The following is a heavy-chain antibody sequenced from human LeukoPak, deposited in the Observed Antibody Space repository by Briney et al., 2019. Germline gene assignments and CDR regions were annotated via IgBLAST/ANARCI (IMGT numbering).Heavy chain of an antibody. CDR3: AKGTTMYAFDI. V-gene: IGHV3-23*01. D-gene: IGHD1-1*01. CDR2: ISGSGGGT. CDR1: GFTFSNYV. J-gene: IGHJ3*02. Sequence: GGSLRLSCAASGFTFSNYVMNWVRQAPGKGLEWVSSISGSGGGTYYTDSVKGRLTISRNNSKNTLYLQMNSLTTEDTALYFCAKGTTMYAFDIWGQGTMVTVSS.